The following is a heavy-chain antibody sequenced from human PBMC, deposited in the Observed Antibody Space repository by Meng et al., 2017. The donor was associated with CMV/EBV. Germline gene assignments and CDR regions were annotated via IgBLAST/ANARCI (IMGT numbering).Heavy chain of an antibody. D-gene: IGHD3-9*01. CDR2: ISSSGSTI. CDR3: ATLVILDAFDI. Sequence: GESLKISCAASGFTFSSYEMNWVCQAPGKGLEWVSYISSSGSTIYYADSVKGRFTISRDNAKNSLYLQMNSLRAEDTAVYYCATLVILDAFDIWGQGTMVTVSS. CDR1: GFTFSSYE. J-gene: IGHJ3*02. V-gene: IGHV3-48*03.